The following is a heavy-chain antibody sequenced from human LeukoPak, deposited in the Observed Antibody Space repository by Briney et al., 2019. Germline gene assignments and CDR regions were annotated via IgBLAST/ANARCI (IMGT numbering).Heavy chain of an antibody. V-gene: IGHV3-48*01. CDR2: ISSRSTTI. D-gene: IGHD6-19*01. Sequence: PGGSLRLSCAASGFIFSTYSMTWVRQAPGKGLEWVSYISSRSTTIYYADSMRGRFTISRDNAKNSLYLQMNSLRVEDTALYYCAREAVAGRGFDYWGQGTLVTVSS. CDR1: GFIFSTYS. J-gene: IGHJ4*02. CDR3: AREAVAGRGFDY.